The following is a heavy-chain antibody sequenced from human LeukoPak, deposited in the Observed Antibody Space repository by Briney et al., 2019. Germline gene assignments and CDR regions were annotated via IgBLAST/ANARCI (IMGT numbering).Heavy chain of an antibody. J-gene: IGHJ4*02. CDR2: IYSGGST. Sequence: PGGSLRLSCAASGFTFSDSAMTWVRQAPGKGLEWVSVIYSGGSTYYADSVKGRFTVSRDNSKNTLYLQMNSLRAEDTAVYYCASTFYGDSPPYWGQGTLVTVSS. CDR3: ASTFYGDSPPY. CDR1: GFTFSDSA. V-gene: IGHV3-66*01. D-gene: IGHD4-17*01.